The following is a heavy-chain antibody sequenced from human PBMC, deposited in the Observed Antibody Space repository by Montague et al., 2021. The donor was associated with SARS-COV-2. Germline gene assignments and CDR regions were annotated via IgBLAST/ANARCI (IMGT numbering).Heavy chain of an antibody. CDR3: ARELILQYGMDV. Sequence: SLRLYCAASGFTFSSYAMHWVRQAPGKGLEWVAVISYDGSNKYYADSVKGRFTISRDNSKNTLYLQMNSLRAEDTAVYYCARELILQYGMDVWGQGTTVTVSS. CDR1: GFTFSSYA. V-gene: IGHV3-30*04. J-gene: IGHJ6*02. CDR2: ISYDGSNK. D-gene: IGHD3-3*02.